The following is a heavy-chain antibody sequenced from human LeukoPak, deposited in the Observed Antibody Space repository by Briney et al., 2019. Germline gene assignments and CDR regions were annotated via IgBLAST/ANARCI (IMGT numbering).Heavy chain of an antibody. CDR1: GGSISSGGYY. Sequence: KPSQTLSLTCTVSGGSISSGGYYWSWIRQHPGKGLEWIGYIYYSGSTYYNPSLKSRVTISVDTSKNQFSLKLSSVTAADTAVYYCASGTVVPWYFDLWGRGTLVTVSS. V-gene: IGHV4-31*03. CDR2: IYYSGST. CDR3: ASGTVVPWYFDL. D-gene: IGHD4-23*01. J-gene: IGHJ2*01.